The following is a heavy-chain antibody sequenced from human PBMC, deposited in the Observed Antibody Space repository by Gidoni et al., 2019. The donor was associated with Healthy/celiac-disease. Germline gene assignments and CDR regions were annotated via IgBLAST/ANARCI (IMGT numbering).Heavy chain of an antibody. J-gene: IGHJ4*02. V-gene: IGHV4-39*01. D-gene: IGHD5-12*01. CDR3: ANVDIVARWGFDY. CDR1: GGSLSSSSYY. Sequence: QLQLQESGPGLVKPSETLSHTCTVSGGSLSSSSYYWGWIRQPPGKGLEWIGSIYYSGSTYYNPSLKSRVTISVDTSKNQFSLKLSSVTAADTAVYYCANVDIVARWGFDYWGQGTLVTVSS. CDR2: IYYSGST.